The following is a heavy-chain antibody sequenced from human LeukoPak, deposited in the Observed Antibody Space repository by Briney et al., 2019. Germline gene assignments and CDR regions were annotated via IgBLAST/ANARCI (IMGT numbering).Heavy chain of an antibody. V-gene: IGHV4-34*01. Sequence: SETLSLTCAIYGGSFSGYYWSWIRQPPGKGLEWIGEINHSGSTNYNPSLKSRVTISVDTSKNQFSLKPSSVTAADTAVYYCARGLVRGDCSSTSCSNWFDPWGQGTLVTVSS. D-gene: IGHD2-2*01. J-gene: IGHJ5*02. CDR2: INHSGST. CDR1: GGSFSGYY. CDR3: ARGLVRGDCSSTSCSNWFDP.